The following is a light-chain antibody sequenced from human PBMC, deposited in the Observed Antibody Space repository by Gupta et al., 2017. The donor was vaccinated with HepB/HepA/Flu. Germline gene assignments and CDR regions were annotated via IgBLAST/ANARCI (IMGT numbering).Light chain of an antibody. CDR2: GAF. CDR3: QQYSSSPPMCS. Sequence: IVLTQSPGTLSLSPGESATLSCRASQSVSRSDLAWYQQKPGQAPRLLIYGAFIRATGIPDRFSGSGSGTDFTLTISRLEPEDIAVYYCQQYSSSPPMCSFGQGTKLEIK. CDR1: QSVSRSD. J-gene: IGKJ2*04. V-gene: IGKV3-20*01.